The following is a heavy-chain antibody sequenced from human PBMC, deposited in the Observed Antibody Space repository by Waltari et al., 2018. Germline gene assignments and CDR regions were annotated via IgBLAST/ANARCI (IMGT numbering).Heavy chain of an antibody. V-gene: IGHV3-48*03. CDR1: GFTFSSYE. J-gene: IGHJ4*02. CDR3: ARGNYDSSGVDY. Sequence: EVQLVESGGGLVQPGGSLRLSCAASGFTFSSYEMNWVRQAPGKGLDVVSYISSSGSTIYYADSVKGRFTISRDNAKNSLYLQMNSLRAEDTAVYYCARGNYDSSGVDYWGQGTLVTVSS. CDR2: ISSSGSTI. D-gene: IGHD3-22*01.